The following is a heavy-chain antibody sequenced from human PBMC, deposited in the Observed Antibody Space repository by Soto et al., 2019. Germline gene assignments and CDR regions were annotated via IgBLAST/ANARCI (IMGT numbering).Heavy chain of an antibody. J-gene: IGHJ6*02. CDR3: ARERDTAMVTGHYYHSYGMDG. D-gene: IGHD5-18*01. CDR1: GYTFTSYY. Sequence: ASVKVSCKASGYTFTSYYMHWVRQAPGQGLEWMGIINPSGGSTSYAQKFKGRVTMTRDTSISTAYMELSSLRSEDTAAYYCARERDTAMVTGHYYHSYGMDGWGQGTKVTVA. CDR2: INPSGGST. V-gene: IGHV1-46*01.